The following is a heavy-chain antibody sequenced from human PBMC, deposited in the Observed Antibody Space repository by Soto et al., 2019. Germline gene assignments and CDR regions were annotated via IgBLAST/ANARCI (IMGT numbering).Heavy chain of an antibody. V-gene: IGHV1-69*13. CDR3: VREAYSAYDPCLYYFDF. D-gene: IGHD5-12*01. CDR2: VIPVFGAP. Sequence: SVKVSCTMSGVTFNAYAFSWVRQAPGQGLEWMGGVIPVFGAPKYAQKFQGRLTVTADESTSSVYMELSSLRPDDTAVYFCVREAYSAYDPCLYYFDFWGQGPWVTISA. J-gene: IGHJ4*02. CDR1: GVTFNAYA.